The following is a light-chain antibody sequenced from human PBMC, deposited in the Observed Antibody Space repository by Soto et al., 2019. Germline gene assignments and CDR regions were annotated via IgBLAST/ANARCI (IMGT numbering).Light chain of an antibody. V-gene: IGKV1-27*01. CDR3: QKYNSALT. J-gene: IGKJ5*01. Sequence: IQMTQSPSSLSASVGDRVTITCRASQGISNYLAWYQQKPGKVPKLLIYAASTLQSGVPSRFSGSGSGTDFTLTISSLQPEDVATYYCQKYNSALTFGQGTRLEIK. CDR1: QGISNY. CDR2: AAS.